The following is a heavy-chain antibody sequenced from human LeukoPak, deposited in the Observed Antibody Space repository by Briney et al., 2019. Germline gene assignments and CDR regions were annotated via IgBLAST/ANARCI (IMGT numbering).Heavy chain of an antibody. CDR1: GDSITSRTSC. D-gene: IGHD6-19*01. CDR2: MYHTGDT. J-gene: IGHJ4*02. CDR3: ARHVAVAANYDY. V-gene: IGHV4-39*01. Sequence: NPSETLSLTCTVSGDSITSRTSCWSWIRQPPGTGLEWITCMYHTGDTFYSPSLRSRVTISIDTSKNQFSLKLSSVTAADTALYYCARHVAVAANYDYWGQGGLVIVSS.